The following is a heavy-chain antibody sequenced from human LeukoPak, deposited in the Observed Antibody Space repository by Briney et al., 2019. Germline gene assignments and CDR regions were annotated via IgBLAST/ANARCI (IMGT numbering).Heavy chain of an antibody. CDR3: ASGPFLTFDHTPEGYYHYYMDV. D-gene: IGHD1-14*01. J-gene: IGHJ6*03. V-gene: IGHV1-69*13. CDR2: IVPMFGTT. Sequence: ASVKVSCKASGYTFTSYGITWVRQAPGQGLEWLGGIVPMFGTTNYGQKFQGRLTITADPSTSTAYMELSSLRSVNTAVYYCASGPFLTFDHTPEGYYHYYMDVWGPGTTVTTSS. CDR1: GYTFTSYG.